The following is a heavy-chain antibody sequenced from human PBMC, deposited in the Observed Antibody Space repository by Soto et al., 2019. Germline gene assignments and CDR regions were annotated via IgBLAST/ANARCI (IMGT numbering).Heavy chain of an antibody. CDR1: GGSISSGDYY. CDR2: IYYSGRT. V-gene: IGHV4-30-4*01. Sequence: SETLSLACTVSGGSISSGDYYWSWIRQPPGKGLEWIGYIYYSGRTNNNPSLKSRVTISVDTSKNQFSLKLSSVTAADTAVYYCARGVHSGYAGIFDLWGRGTLVTVSS. D-gene: IGHD5-12*01. J-gene: IGHJ4*02. CDR3: ARGVHSGYAGIFDL.